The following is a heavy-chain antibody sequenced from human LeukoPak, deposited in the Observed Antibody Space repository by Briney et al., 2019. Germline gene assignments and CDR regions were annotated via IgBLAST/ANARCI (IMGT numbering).Heavy chain of an antibody. CDR2: IYYSGST. V-gene: IGHV4-59*01. J-gene: IGHJ4*02. CDR1: GGSISSYY. D-gene: IGHD5-24*01. CDR3: ARVSRDGYNFDY. Sequence: KPSETLSLTCTVSGGSISSYYWSWIRQPPGKRLEWIGYIYYSGSTYYNPSLKSRVTISVDTSKNQFSLKLSSVTAADTAVYYCARVSRDGYNFDYWGQGTLVTVSS.